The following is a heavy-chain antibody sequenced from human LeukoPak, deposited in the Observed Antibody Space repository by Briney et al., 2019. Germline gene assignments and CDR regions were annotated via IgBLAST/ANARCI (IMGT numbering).Heavy chain of an antibody. CDR1: GGSITSSSYY. CDR3: ARHVPYYYDSSGYLTPYMDV. V-gene: IGHV4-39*01. Sequence: SETLSLTCTVSGGSITSSSYYWGWIRQPPGKGMEWIGSIYYSGSTYYNPSLKSRVTISVDTSKNQFSLKLTSVTAADTAVYYCARHVPYYYDSSGYLTPYMDVWGKGTTVTISS. CDR2: IYYSGST. D-gene: IGHD3-22*01. J-gene: IGHJ6*03.